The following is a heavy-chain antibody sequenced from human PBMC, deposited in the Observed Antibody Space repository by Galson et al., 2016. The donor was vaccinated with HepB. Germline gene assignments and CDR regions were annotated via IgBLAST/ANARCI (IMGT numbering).Heavy chain of an antibody. CDR2: IYYDGST. CDR3: ARVVCIRTSTGNSCYEFDK. V-gene: IGHV4-30-4*01. D-gene: IGHD2-2*01. J-gene: IGHJ4*02. CDR1: GPSISIGDFY. Sequence: TLSLTCTVSGPSISIGDFYWSWIRQTPGKGLEWIGYIYYDGSTYYNPSLKGRVSISIHTSENEFSLRLSSVTAADTAVYYCARVVCIRTSTGNSCYEFDKWGPGTLVTVSS.